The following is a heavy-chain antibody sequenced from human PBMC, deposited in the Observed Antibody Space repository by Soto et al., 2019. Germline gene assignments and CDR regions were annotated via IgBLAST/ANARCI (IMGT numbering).Heavy chain of an antibody. J-gene: IGHJ4*02. CDR2: VSDGGYNK. V-gene: IGHV3-30*04. CDR3: ARESVAGFD. Sequence: GGSLRLSCAASGFTFSHYAMHWVRQPPGKGLGWVAVVSDGGYNKFYFDSVKGRFTVFRDDSKQTLDLQMNDLRPEDTAIYFCARESVAGFDWGQGTRVTVSS. CDR1: GFTFSHYA. D-gene: IGHD6-19*01.